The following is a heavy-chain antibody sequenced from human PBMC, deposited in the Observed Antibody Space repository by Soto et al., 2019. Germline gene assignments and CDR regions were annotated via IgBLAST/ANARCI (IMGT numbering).Heavy chain of an antibody. D-gene: IGHD4-17*01. V-gene: IGHV3-30-3*01. J-gene: IGHJ3*02. CDR1: GFTFSSYA. CDR2: ISYDGSNK. CDR3: ASIDGDYVAPPAAFDI. Sequence: QVQLVESGGGVVQPGRSLRLSCAASGFTFSSYAMHWVRQAPGKGLEWVAVISYDGSNKYYADSVKGRFTISRDNSKNTLYLQMNSLRAEDTAVYYCASIDGDYVAPPAAFDIWGQGTMVTVSS.